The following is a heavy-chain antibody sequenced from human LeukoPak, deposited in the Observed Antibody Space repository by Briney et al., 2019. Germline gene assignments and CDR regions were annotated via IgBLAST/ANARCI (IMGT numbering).Heavy chain of an antibody. D-gene: IGHD3-3*01. J-gene: IGHJ5*02. CDR3: ARADFIDAGPYLIGP. CDR2: INSKSGRT. Sequence: ASVRVSCKTSGYSFTDYYIHWVRQAPGQGLEWMGWINSKSGRTSSARKFQGRVTMTRDPSITTVYMDMAWLTSDDTAIYFCARADFIDAGPYLIGPWGQGTLVTVSS. V-gene: IGHV1-2*02. CDR1: GYSFTDYY.